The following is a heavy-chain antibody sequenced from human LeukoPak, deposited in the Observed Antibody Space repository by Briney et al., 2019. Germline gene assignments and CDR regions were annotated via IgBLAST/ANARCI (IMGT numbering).Heavy chain of an antibody. J-gene: IGHJ6*02. V-gene: IGHV3-30-3*01. Sequence: GRSLRLSCTASGFTFSSYAMHWVRQAPGKGLEWVTIISYDGSNKYYADSVKGRFTISRDNSKNTLYLQMNSLRAEDTAVYYCARDQGITGTTTGFYYYYGMDVWGQGTTVTVSS. CDR1: GFTFSSYA. D-gene: IGHD1-7*01. CDR3: ARDQGITGTTTGFYYYYGMDV. CDR2: ISYDGSNK.